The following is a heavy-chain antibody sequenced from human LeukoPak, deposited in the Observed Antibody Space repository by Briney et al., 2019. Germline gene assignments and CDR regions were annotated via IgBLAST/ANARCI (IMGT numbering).Heavy chain of an antibody. CDR3: ARDCSSTSCYLDY. CDR2: ISAYNGNT. J-gene: IGHJ4*02. CDR1: GYTFTSYG. Sequence: GASVKVSCKASGYTFTSYGISWVRQAPGQGLEWMGWISAYNGNTNYAQKLQGRVTMTTDTSTSTAYMELRSLRSDDTAVYYSARDCSSTSCYLDYWAREPWSPSPQ. V-gene: IGHV1-18*01. D-gene: IGHD2-2*01.